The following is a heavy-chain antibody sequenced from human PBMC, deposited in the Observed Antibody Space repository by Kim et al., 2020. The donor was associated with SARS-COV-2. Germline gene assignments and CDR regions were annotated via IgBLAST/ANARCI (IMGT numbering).Heavy chain of an antibody. V-gene: IGHV3-23*01. CDR3: AKDADGSGSYLAGMDV. CDR2: ISGSGGST. CDR1: GFTFSSYA. Sequence: GGSLRLSCAASGFTFSSYAMSWVRQAPGKGLEWVSAISGSGGSTYYADSVKGRFTISRDNSKNTLYLQMNSLRAEDTAVYYCAKDADGSGSYLAGMDVWGQGTTVTVSS. J-gene: IGHJ6*02. D-gene: IGHD3-10*01.